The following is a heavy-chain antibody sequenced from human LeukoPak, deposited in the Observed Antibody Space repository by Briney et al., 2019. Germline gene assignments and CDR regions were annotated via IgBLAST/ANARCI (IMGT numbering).Heavy chain of an antibody. CDR1: GGTFSSYA. J-gene: IGHJ4*02. Sequence: SVKVSCKASGGTFSSYAISWVRRAPGQGLEWMGGIIPIFGTANYAQKFQGRVTITTDESTSTAYMELSSLRSEDTAVYYCARGGVDDCSSTSCYVPFDYRGQGTLVTVSS. CDR2: IIPIFGTA. D-gene: IGHD2-2*01. CDR3: ARGGVDDCSSTSCYVPFDY. V-gene: IGHV1-69*05.